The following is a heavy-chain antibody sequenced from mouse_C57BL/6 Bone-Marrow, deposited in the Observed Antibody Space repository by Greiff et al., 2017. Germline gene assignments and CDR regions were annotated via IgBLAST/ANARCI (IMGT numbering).Heavy chain of an antibody. J-gene: IGHJ1*03. CDR3: ARYYGSSYNWYFDV. Sequence: QVQLQQPGAELVMPGASVKLSCKASGYTFTSYWMHWVKQRPGQGLEWIGEIDPSDSYTNYNQKFKGKSTLTVDKSSSTSSMHLSSLPSEDSAVYYCARYYGSSYNWYFDVWGTGTTVTVSS. V-gene: IGHV1-69*01. D-gene: IGHD1-1*01. CDR2: IDPSDSYT. CDR1: GYTFTSYW.